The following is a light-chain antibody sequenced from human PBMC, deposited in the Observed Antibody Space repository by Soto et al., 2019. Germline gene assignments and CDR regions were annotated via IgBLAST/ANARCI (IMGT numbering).Light chain of an antibody. J-gene: IGKJ4*01. CDR1: QGISTY. CDR3: QQLNGYLALT. CDR2: DAS. V-gene: IGKV1-9*01. Sequence: DIQLTQSPSLLSASVGDRVTITCWASQGISTYLAWYQQKPGKAPKLLIYDASTLERGVPSRFSGSGSGTEFTLTISSLQPEDFATYYCQQLNGYLALTFGGGTTVEIK.